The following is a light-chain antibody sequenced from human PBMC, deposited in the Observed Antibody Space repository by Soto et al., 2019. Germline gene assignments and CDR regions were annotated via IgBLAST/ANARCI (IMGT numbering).Light chain of an antibody. CDR1: SSDVGGYNY. CDR2: EVT. V-gene: IGLV2-8*01. Sequence: QSALTQPPSASGSPGQSVTISCTGTSSDVGGYNYVSWYQQHPGKAPKFMIYEVTKRPSGVPDRFSGSKSGNTASLTVSGLQAVDEADYYCSSYAGSNNFVVFGGGTKVTVL. CDR3: SSYAGSNNFVV. J-gene: IGLJ2*01.